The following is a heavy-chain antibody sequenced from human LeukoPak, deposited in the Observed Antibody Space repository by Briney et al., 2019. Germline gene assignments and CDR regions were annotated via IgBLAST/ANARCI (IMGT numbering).Heavy chain of an antibody. Sequence: GKSLRLSCAASGFTFNNYGMHWVRQAPGKGLEWVAVISYDGRNIHYPDSVKGRFTISRDISTDTLWLQMDSLRTEDTAVYYCAKGPLRGTASAIDYWGQGTLVTVSS. J-gene: IGHJ4*02. D-gene: IGHD6-25*01. CDR2: ISYDGRNI. V-gene: IGHV3-30*18. CDR1: GFTFNNYG. CDR3: AKGPLRGTASAIDY.